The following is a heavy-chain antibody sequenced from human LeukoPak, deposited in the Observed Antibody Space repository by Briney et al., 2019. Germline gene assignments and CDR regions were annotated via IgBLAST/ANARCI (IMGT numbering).Heavy chain of an antibody. J-gene: IGHJ6*03. CDR2: IHYSGST. V-gene: IGHV4-59*01. Sequence: SETLSLTCTVSGGSISSYYWSWIRQPPGKGLEWIGYIHYSGSTNYNPSLKSRVTISVDTSKNQFSLKLSSVTAADTAVYYCARLPVTNYYYYMDVWGKGTTVTVSS. CDR3: ARLPVTNYYYYMDV. D-gene: IGHD4-17*01. CDR1: GGSISSYY.